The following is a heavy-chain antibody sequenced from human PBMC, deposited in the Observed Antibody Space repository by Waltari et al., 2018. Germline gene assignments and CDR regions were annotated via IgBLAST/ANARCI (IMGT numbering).Heavy chain of an antibody. D-gene: IGHD3-10*01. CDR3: TRDPITMVRGVNNY. CDR2: IRSKAYGGTT. Sequence: EVQLVGSGGGLVQPGRSLRLSCTASGFTFGDYAMSWVRQAPGKGLEWVGFIRSKAYGGTTEYAASVKGRFTISRDDSKSIAYLQMNSLKTEDTAVYYCTRDPITMVRGVNNYWGQGTLVTVSS. J-gene: IGHJ4*02. CDR1: GFTFGDYA. V-gene: IGHV3-49*04.